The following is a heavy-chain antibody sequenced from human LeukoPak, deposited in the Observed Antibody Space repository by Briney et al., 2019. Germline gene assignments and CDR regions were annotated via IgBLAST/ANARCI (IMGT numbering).Heavy chain of an antibody. V-gene: IGHV3-74*01. D-gene: IGHD6-6*01. Sequence: GGSLRLSCAASGFTFSSYWMHWVRQAPGKGLLWVSRINSDGSSTSYADSVKGRFTISRDNAKNTLYLQMNSLRAEDTAVYYCAKGSAAARPYFFDYWGQGTLVTVSS. J-gene: IGHJ4*02. CDR3: AKGSAAARPYFFDY. CDR1: GFTFSSYW. CDR2: INSDGSST.